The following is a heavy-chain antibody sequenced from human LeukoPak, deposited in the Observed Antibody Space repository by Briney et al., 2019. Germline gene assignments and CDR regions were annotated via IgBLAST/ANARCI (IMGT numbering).Heavy chain of an antibody. D-gene: IGHD4/OR15-4a*01. CDR2: IYSSVT. CDR3: ARRAGAYSHPYDY. Sequence: GGSLRLSCTVSGFTISSNSMSWVRQAPGKGLEWVSFIYSSVTHYSDSVKGRVTISRDNSKNTLFLQMNSLRAEDTAVYYCARRAGAYSHPYDYWGQGTLVTVSS. V-gene: IGHV3-53*01. CDR1: GFTISSNS. J-gene: IGHJ4*02.